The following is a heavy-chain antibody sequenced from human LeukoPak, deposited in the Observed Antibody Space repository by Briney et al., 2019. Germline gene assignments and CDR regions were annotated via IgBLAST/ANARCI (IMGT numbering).Heavy chain of an antibody. CDR1: GVTIRSYG. V-gene: IGHV3-30*02. Sequence: PGGSLRLSCAASGVTIRSYGVHWVRQAPGKGLEWLAYIRSDGSNRYYADSVKGRFTISRDNSKNTLYLQMNSLRAEDTAVYYCATLAAGSLDYWGQGTLVTVAS. J-gene: IGHJ4*02. D-gene: IGHD3-10*01. CDR2: IRSDGSNR. CDR3: ATLAAGSLDY.